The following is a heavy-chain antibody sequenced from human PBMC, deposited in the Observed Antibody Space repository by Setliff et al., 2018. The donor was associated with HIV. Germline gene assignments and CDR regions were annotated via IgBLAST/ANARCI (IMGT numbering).Heavy chain of an antibody. CDR2: VHSYGSV. D-gene: IGHD2-15*01. Sequence: SETLSLTCSVSGGSISSSNYYWGWLRQPPGKGLEWIGSVHSYGSVYYNPSLKSRVTISTGTSNNQFSLTLSSVTAADTAVYYCARGVPLLPPNFWGQGTLVTVSS. J-gene: IGHJ4*02. CDR1: GGSISSSNYY. CDR3: ARGVPLLPPNF. V-gene: IGHV4-39*01.